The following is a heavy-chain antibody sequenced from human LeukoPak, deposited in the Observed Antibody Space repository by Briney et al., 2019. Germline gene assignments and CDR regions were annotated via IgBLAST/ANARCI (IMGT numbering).Heavy chain of an antibody. CDR3: ATLDYGDYVGPRRKTFDI. CDR1: GFSFSRHN. D-gene: IGHD4-17*01. Sequence: PGGSLRLSCTASGFSFSRHNMKWVRQAPGKGLEWVSAISGSGGSTYYADSVKGRFTISRDNSKNTLYLQMNSLRAEDTAVYYCATLDYGDYVGPRRKTFDIWGQGTMVTVSS. CDR2: ISGSGGST. V-gene: IGHV3-23*01. J-gene: IGHJ3*02.